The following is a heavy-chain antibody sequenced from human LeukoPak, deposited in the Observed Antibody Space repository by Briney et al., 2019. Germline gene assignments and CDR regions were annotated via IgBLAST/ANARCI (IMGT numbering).Heavy chain of an antibody. J-gene: IGHJ6*02. D-gene: IGHD2-2*01. CDR2: INHSGST. CDR1: GGSFSGYY. CDR3: ARWRIVVVPAARLTYYYYGMDV. Sequence: SETLSLTCAVYGGSFSGYYWSWIRQPPGKGLEWIGEINHSGSTNYNPSLKSRVTISVDTSKNQFSLKLSSVTAADTAVYYCARWRIVVVPAARLTYYYYGMDVWGQGTTVTVSS. V-gene: IGHV4-34*01.